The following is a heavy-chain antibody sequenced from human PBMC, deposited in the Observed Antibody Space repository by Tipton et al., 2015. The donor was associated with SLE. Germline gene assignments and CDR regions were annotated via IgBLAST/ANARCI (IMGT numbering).Heavy chain of an antibody. CDR3: ARGFNSYDILTGYGD. Sequence: GLVKPSETLSLTCTVSGGSISSDGYSWSWIRQPPGKGLEWIGYIFHSGTTYYNPSLKSRVTISVDRSKNQFSLKLSSVTAADTAVYYCARGFNSYDILTGYGDWGQGTLVTVSS. CDR1: GGSISSDGYS. D-gene: IGHD3-9*01. V-gene: IGHV4-30-2*01. J-gene: IGHJ4*02. CDR2: IFHSGTT.